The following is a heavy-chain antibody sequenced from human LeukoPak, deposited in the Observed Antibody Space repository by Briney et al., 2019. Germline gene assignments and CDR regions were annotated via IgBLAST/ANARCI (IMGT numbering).Heavy chain of an antibody. V-gene: IGHV5-51*01. D-gene: IGHD4-17*01. J-gene: IGHJ2*01. CDR1: GYSFTSYW. Sequence: PGASLQISCKGSGYSFTSYWIGWVRRMPAKDLEGMGIIYPGDSDTRYSPSFQGQVTISADKSISTAYLQWSSLKASDTAMYYCARLVTTRYYYWYFDLWGRGTLVTVSS. CDR3: ARLVTTRYYYWYFDL. CDR2: IYPGDSDT.